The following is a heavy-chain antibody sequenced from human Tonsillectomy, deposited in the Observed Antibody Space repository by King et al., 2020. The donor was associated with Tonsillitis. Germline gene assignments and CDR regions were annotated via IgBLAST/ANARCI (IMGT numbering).Heavy chain of an antibody. D-gene: IGHD4-23*01. CDR3: ARDRRRRSYGGNNWFDP. Sequence: QLQESGPGLVKPSETLSLTCTVSGGSISSSSYYWGWIRQPPGKGLEWIGSIYYSGSTYYKPSLKSRVTISVDTSKNQISLKLSSVTAADTAVCYCARDRRRRSYGGNNWFDPWGQGTLVTVSS. CDR2: IYYSGST. CDR1: GGSISSSSYY. V-gene: IGHV4-39*07. J-gene: IGHJ5*02.